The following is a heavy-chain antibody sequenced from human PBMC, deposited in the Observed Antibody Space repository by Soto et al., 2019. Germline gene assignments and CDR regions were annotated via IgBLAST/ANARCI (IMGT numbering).Heavy chain of an antibody. CDR2: TIPISGTA. J-gene: IGHJ6*02. D-gene: IGHD2-2*01. V-gene: IGHV1-69*01. Sequence: QVQLVQSGAEVKKPGSSVKVACKASGGTFRSYAISWVRQAPGQGLEWMGGTIPISGTANYAQKFQGRVTITADESTSPAYTELSSLRYEDTAVYYCARSQGSSTSLEIYYYYYYGMDVWGQGTRVTVSS. CDR1: GGTFRSYA. CDR3: ARSQGSSTSLEIYYYYYYGMDV.